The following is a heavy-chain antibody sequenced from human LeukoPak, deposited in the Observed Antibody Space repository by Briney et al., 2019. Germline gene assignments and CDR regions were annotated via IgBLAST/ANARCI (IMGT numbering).Heavy chain of an antibody. J-gene: IGHJ5*02. CDR1: GFSFSTYG. Sequence: PGGSLRLSCTASGFSFSTYGMNWVRQAPGKGLEWVSYISSSSGTIYYADSVKGRFTISRDNAKNSLYLQMNSLRDEDTAVYYCARDRVHHTYYSGSGSSYFWFDPWGQGTLVTVSS. CDR3: ARDRVHHTYYSGSGSSYFWFDP. V-gene: IGHV3-48*02. CDR2: ISSSSGTI. D-gene: IGHD3-10*01.